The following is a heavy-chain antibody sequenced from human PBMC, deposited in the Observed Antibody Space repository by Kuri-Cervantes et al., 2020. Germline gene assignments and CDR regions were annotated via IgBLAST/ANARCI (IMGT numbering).Heavy chain of an antibody. CDR1: GFTFDDYA. CDR2: ISWNSGSR. J-gene: IGHJ4*02. CDR3: ARELRSDY. D-gene: IGHD1-7*01. V-gene: IGHV3-9*01. Sequence: GGSLRLSCAASGFTFDDYAMHWVRQAPGKGLEWVSGISWNSGSRGYADSVKGRFTISRDNAKNSLYLQMNSLRAEDTAVYYCARELRSDYWGQGTLVTVSS.